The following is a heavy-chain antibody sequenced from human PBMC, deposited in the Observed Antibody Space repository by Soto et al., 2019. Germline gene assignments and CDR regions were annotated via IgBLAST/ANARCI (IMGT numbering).Heavy chain of an antibody. CDR1: GFTFSRYA. Sequence: QVQLVESGGGVVQPGRSLRLSCAASGFTFSRYAMHWVRQAPGKGLEWVAVISYDGSNKYYADSVKGRFTISRDNSKNTLYLQMNSLRAEDTAVYYCARSTFAYCGGDCYSVDYWGQGTLVTVSS. D-gene: IGHD2-21*02. CDR3: ARSTFAYCGGDCYSVDY. V-gene: IGHV3-30-3*01. J-gene: IGHJ4*02. CDR2: ISYDGSNK.